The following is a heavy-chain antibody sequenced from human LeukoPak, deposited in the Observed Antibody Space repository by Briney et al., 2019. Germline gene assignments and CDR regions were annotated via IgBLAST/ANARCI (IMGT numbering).Heavy chain of an antibody. CDR1: GYTFTSYY. Sequence: ASVKVSCKASGYTFTSYYMHWVRQAPGQGLEWMGIINPSGGSTSYAQKFQGRVTMTRDTSTSSAYMELRSLRSDDTAVYYCATTRRSGYVIFDFWGQGTLVTVSS. D-gene: IGHD6-25*01. J-gene: IGHJ4*02. CDR3: ATTRRSGYVIFDF. CDR2: INPSGGST. V-gene: IGHV1-46*01.